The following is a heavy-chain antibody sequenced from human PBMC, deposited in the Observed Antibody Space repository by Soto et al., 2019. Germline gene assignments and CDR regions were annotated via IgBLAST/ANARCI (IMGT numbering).Heavy chain of an antibody. CDR2: MNPNSGNT. Sequence: ASVKVSCKASGYTFTSYDINWVRQATGQGLEWMGWMNPNSGNTGYAQKFQGRVTMTRNTSISTAYMELSSLRSEDTAVYYCARGRIAVAIYGTDVWGQGTTVTV. CDR3: ARGRIAVAIYGTDV. V-gene: IGHV1-8*01. J-gene: IGHJ6*02. D-gene: IGHD6-19*01. CDR1: GYTFTSYD.